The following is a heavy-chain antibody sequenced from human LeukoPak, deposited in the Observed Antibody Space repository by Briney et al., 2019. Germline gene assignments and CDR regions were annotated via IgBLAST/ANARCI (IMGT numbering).Heavy chain of an antibody. J-gene: IGHJ4*02. V-gene: IGHV1-24*01. CDR1: GYTLTELS. D-gene: IGHD1-26*01. Sequence: ASVKVSCKVSGYTLTELSMHWVRQAPGKGLEWMGGFDPEDGETIYAQKFQGRVTMTEDTSTDTAYMELSSLRSEDTAVYYCATTYIGSGSYYVGLGYWGQGTLVTVSS. CDR2: FDPEDGET. CDR3: ATTYIGSGSYYVGLGY.